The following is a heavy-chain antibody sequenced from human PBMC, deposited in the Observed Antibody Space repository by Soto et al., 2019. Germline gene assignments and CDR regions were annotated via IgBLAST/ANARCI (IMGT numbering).Heavy chain of an antibody. V-gene: IGHV3-7*01. CDR2: IKKDGSQK. J-gene: IGHJ4*02. CDR3: ARSGSEVDY. CDR1: GFTFSHYW. Sequence: EVQLVESGGDLVEPGGSLRLSCAASGFTFSHYWWTWVRQAPGKGLEWVANIKKDGSQKNYVDSVKGRFTVSRDNAKNSLYLQMNSLRAEDTAMYYCARSGSEVDYWGQGILVIVSS. D-gene: IGHD3-10*01.